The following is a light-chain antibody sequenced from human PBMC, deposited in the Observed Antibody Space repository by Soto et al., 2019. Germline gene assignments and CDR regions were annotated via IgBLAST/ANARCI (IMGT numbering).Light chain of an antibody. V-gene: IGKV1-33*01. CDR3: QHCDSLPFT. Sequence: DIRMTQTPSSLSASVGYRVTISCQSSQDIINSLNWYQQKPGQAPKRLIYDASNLETGVPSRFSGSGSRTDFTFTISSLQPEDIATYYCQHCDSLPFTFGQGTRLEI. CDR2: DAS. CDR1: QDIINS. J-gene: IGKJ5*01.